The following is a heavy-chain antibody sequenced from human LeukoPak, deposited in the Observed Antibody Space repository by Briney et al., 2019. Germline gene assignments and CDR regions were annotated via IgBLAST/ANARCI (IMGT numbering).Heavy chain of an antibody. CDR3: AKDRNYYDSSGVDDAFDI. V-gene: IGHV3-23*01. CDR2: ISGSGGST. D-gene: IGHD3-22*01. CDR1: GFTFSSYA. J-gene: IGHJ3*02. Sequence: GGSLRLSCAASGFTFSSYAMSWVRQAPGKGLEWVSAISGSGGSTYYADSVKGRFTISRDNSKNTPYLQMNSLRAEDTAVYYCAKDRNYYDSSGVDDAFDIWGQGTMVTVSS.